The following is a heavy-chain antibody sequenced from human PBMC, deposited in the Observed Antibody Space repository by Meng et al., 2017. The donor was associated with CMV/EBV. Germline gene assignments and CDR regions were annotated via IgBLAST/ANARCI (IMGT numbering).Heavy chain of an antibody. Sequence: GGSLRLSCAASGFTFSSYAMHWVRQAPGKGLEWVAVISYDGSNKYYADSVKGRFTISRDNSKNTLYLQMNSLRAEDTAVYYCASNSALYCSGGSCYSENYFDSWGQGTLVTVSS. CDR1: GFTFSSYA. J-gene: IGHJ4*02. V-gene: IGHV3-30-3*01. CDR3: ASNSALYCSGGSCYSENYFDS. D-gene: IGHD2-15*01. CDR2: ISYDGSNK.